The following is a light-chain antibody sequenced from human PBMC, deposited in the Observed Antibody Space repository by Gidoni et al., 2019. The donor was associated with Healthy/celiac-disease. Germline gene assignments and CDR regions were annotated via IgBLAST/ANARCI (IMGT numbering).Light chain of an antibody. CDR2: DAS. CDR3: QQRSNWPPLT. Sequence: ELVLTQSPATLSFSPGERATLSCRASQSVSSYLAWYQQKPGQAPRLLIYDASNRATGIPARFSGSGSGTDFTLTISSLEPEDFAVYYYQQRSNWPPLTFGGGTKVEIK. V-gene: IGKV3-11*01. J-gene: IGKJ4*01. CDR1: QSVSSY.